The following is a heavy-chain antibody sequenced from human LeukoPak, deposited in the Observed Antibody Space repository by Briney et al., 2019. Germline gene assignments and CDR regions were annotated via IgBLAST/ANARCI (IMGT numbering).Heavy chain of an antibody. CDR1: EFAVSSNY. J-gene: IGHJ4*02. CDR2: IYIGGST. CDR3: AKGHSDYGTGFDL. Sequence: GGSLRLSCAAPEFAVSSNYMSWVRQAPGKGLEWVSVIYIGGSTFYADSVKGQFTISSDNSKNTLYLQMNSLTADDTAVYYCAKGHSDYGTGFDLWGQGTLVTVSS. D-gene: IGHD4-17*01. V-gene: IGHV3-53*01.